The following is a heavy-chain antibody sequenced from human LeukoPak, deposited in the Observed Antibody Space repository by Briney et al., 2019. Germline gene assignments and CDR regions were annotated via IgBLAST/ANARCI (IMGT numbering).Heavy chain of an antibody. D-gene: IGHD3-10*01. J-gene: IGHJ4*02. CDR2: IYYSGST. CDR1: GGSISSSSYY. Sequence: PSETLSLTCTVSGGSISSSSYYWGWIRQPPGKGLEWIGSIYYSGSTYYNPSLKSRVTISVDTSKNQFSLKLSSVTAADTAVYYCARDRSYYYGSGSPDYWGQGTLVTVSS. CDR3: ARDRSYYYGSGSPDY. V-gene: IGHV4-39*07.